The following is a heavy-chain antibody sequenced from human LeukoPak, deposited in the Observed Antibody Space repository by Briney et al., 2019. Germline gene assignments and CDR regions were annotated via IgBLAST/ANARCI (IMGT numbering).Heavy chain of an antibody. V-gene: IGHV3-23*01. Sequence: GGSLRLSCAASGFTFSNSAMSWVRQAPGKGLEWVSAISGSGDSTYYADSVKGRFTISRDNSKNTLYLQMNSLGAEDTAVYYCAKGPLYDFWGQGTLVTVSS. CDR3: AKGPLYDF. CDR2: ISGSGDST. CDR1: GFTFSNSA. J-gene: IGHJ4*02.